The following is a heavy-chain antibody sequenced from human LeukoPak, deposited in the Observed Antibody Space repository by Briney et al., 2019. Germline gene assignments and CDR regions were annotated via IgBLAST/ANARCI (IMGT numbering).Heavy chain of an antibody. CDR3: ARSRNLRYSSGWDDY. Sequence: GGSLRLSCAASGFTFSSYSMNWVRQAPGKGLEWVSSISSSSSYIYYADSVKGRFTISRGNAKNSLYLQMNSLRAEDTAVYYCARSRNLRYSSGWDDYWGQGTLVTVSS. D-gene: IGHD6-19*01. CDR1: GFTFSSYS. V-gene: IGHV3-21*01. CDR2: ISSSSSYI. J-gene: IGHJ4*02.